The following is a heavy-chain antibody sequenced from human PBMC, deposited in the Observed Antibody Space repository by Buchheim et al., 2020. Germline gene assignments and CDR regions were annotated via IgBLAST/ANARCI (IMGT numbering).Heavy chain of an antibody. CDR1: GGSISSYY. Sequence: QVQLQESGPGLVKPSETLSLTCTVSGGSISSYYWSWIRQPPGKGLEWIGYIYYSGSTNYNPPLKSRVTIPVDTSKHQFPLKLSSVTAADTAVYYCARSAYYDFWSGYVFDYWGQGTL. V-gene: IGHV4-59*01. J-gene: IGHJ4*02. D-gene: IGHD3-3*01. CDR2: IYYSGST. CDR3: ARSAYYDFWSGYVFDY.